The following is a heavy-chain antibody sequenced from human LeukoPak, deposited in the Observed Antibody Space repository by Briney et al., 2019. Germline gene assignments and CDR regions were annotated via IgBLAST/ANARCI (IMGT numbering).Heavy chain of an antibody. CDR3: ARGPTCNGGTCAFDY. CDR1: GSHY. J-gene: IGHJ4*02. Sequence: SETLSLTCSVSGSHYWSWIRQPAGKGLECIGRIYNSGSANYNPSLKSRVTMSVDSSKNQLSLKLTSVTAADTAVYYCARGPTCNGGTCAFDYWGQGTLVTVSP. V-gene: IGHV4-4*07. D-gene: IGHD2-15*01. CDR2: IYNSGSA.